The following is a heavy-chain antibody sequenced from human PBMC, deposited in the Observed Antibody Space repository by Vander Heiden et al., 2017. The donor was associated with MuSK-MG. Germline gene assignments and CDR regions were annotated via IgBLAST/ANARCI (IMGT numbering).Heavy chain of an antibody. CDR2: MNHSGST. J-gene: IGHJ4*02. CDR3: ARGRPSRAVAGDFDY. CDR1: GGSFSGHS. V-gene: IGHV4-34*01. D-gene: IGHD6-19*01. Sequence: QVQLQQWGAGLLKPSATLSLTCAVYGGSFSGHSWSWIRQPRGKGLEWIGEMNHSGSTNYNPSLKSRVTISVDTSKNQFSLKLSSVTAADTAVYYCARGRPSRAVAGDFDYWGQGTLVTVSS.